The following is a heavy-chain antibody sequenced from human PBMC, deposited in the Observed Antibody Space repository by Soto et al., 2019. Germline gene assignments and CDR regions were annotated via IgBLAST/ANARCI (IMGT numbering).Heavy chain of an antibody. CDR1: GFTFSSYG. D-gene: IGHD6-13*01. CDR2: ISYDGSNK. V-gene: IGHV3-30*18. Sequence: QVQLVESGGGVVQPGRSPRLSCAASGFTFSSYGMHWVRQAPGKGLEWVAVISYDGSNKYYADSVKGRFTISRDNSKNTLYLQMNSLRAEDTAVYYCAKIYSSSWKTQTPYYYYGMDVWGQGTTVTVSS. J-gene: IGHJ6*02. CDR3: AKIYSSSWKTQTPYYYYGMDV.